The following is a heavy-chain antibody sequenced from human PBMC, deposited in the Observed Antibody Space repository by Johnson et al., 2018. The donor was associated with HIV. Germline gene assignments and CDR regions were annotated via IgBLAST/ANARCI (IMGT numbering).Heavy chain of an antibody. CDR3: ARGGPFHAFDI. D-gene: IGHD2-21*01. CDR1: GFTFSSYD. J-gene: IGHJ3*02. CDR2: ISYDGTNK. V-gene: IGHV3-33*05. Sequence: QVQLVESGGGVVQPGRSLRLSCAASGFTFSSYDMHWVRQAPGKGLEWVAVISYDGTNKYFADSVKGRFTISRDNAKNTLFLQMNSLRAEDTAMYFCARGGPFHAFDIWGHGTTVTVSS.